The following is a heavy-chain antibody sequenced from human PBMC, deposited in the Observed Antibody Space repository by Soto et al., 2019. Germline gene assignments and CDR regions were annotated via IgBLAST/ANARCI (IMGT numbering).Heavy chain of an antibody. CDR1: GGSISSYY. V-gene: IGHV4-4*07. D-gene: IGHD6-13*01. Sequence: QVQLQESGPGLVKPSETLSLTCTVSGGSISSYYWSWIRQPAGKGLAWIGRIYTSGSTNYNPSLKSRVTMSVDTSKNQFSLKLSSVTAADTAVYYCARDAAAGTSVWFDPWGQGTLVTVSS. J-gene: IGHJ5*02. CDR2: IYTSGST. CDR3: ARDAAAGTSVWFDP.